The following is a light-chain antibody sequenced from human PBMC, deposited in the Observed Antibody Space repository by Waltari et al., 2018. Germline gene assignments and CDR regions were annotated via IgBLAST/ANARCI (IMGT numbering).Light chain of an antibody. CDR3: QQSYSTPFT. CDR1: QSISSY. CDR2: AAS. V-gene: IGKV1-39*01. J-gene: IGKJ3*01. Sequence: DIVVTQSPSSLSASVGDRVTITCRASQSISSYLNWDQQKPGKAPKLLIYAASSLQSGVPSRFSGSGSGTDFTLTISSLQPEDFATYYCQQSYSTPFTFGPGTKVDIK.